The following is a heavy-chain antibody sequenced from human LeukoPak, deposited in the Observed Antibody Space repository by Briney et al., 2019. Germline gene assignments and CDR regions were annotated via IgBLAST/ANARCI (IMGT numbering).Heavy chain of an antibody. J-gene: IGHJ6*03. D-gene: IGHD2-2*01. V-gene: IGHV4-4*07. CDR1: GGSISSYY. CDR3: ARDVYCSSTSCYYDAYYYYYYMDV. CDR2: IYTSGST. Sequence: KPLETLSLTCTVSGGSISSYYWSWIRQPAGKGLEWIGRIYTSGSTNYNPSLKSRVTMSVDTSKNQFSLKLSSVTAADTAVYYCARDVYCSSTSCYYDAYYYYYYMDVWGKGTTVTVSS.